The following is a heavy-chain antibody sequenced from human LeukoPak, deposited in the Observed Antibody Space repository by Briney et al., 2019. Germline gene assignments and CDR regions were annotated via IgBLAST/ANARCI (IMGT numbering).Heavy chain of an antibody. CDR3: ARVGRSSSWSLDY. J-gene: IGHJ4*02. D-gene: IGHD6-13*01. CDR1: GGSISSYY. V-gene: IGHV4-59*01. CDR2: IYYSGST. Sequence: PSETLSLTCTVSGGSISSYYWSWIRQPPGKGLEWIGYIYYSGSTNYNPSLKSRVTIPVDTSKNQFSLKLSSVTAADTAVYYCARVGRSSSWSLDYWGQGTLVTVSS.